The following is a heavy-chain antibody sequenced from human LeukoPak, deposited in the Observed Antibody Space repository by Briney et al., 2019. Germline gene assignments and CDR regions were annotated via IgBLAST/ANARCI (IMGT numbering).Heavy chain of an antibody. CDR3: AKVLGSTFGVDLHDY. Sequence: PGGSLRLSCAASGFTFSSYGMHWVRQAPGKGLEWVAFIRYDGSNKYYADSVKRRFTISRDNSKNTLYLQMNSLRAEDTAVYYCAKVLGSTFGVDLHDYWGQGTLVTVSS. CDR1: GFTFSSYG. J-gene: IGHJ4*02. CDR2: IRYDGSNK. D-gene: IGHD3-3*01. V-gene: IGHV3-30*02.